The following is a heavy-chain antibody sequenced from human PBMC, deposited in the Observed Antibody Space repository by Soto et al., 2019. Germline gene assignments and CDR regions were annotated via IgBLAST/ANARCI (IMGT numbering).Heavy chain of an antibody. V-gene: IGHV4-59*08. Sequence: SETRSLTRQGSDESFSRHYWRWNRQPPGEGMEWIGYVVYTGSTNYNPSLRSRVLISVDTSKNQFSLKLRSVTAADTAVYYCARQDGYYYYMDVWGKGTTVTVSS. CDR3: ARQDGYYYYMDV. J-gene: IGHJ6*03. CDR1: DESFSRHY. CDR2: VVYTGST.